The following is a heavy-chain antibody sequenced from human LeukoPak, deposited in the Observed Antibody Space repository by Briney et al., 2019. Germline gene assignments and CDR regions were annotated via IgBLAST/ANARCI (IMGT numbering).Heavy chain of an antibody. Sequence: GGSLRLSCAASGFTFSIYSMNWVRQAPGKGLEWVGLSRNRANSYTTDYAASVKGRFTISRDDSKNSLYLQMDSLKTEDTAVYYCARVAVYSSSWDFWGQGTLVTVSS. J-gene: IGHJ4*02. V-gene: IGHV3-72*01. D-gene: IGHD6-13*01. CDR2: SRNRANSYTT. CDR1: GFTFSIYS. CDR3: ARVAVYSSSWDF.